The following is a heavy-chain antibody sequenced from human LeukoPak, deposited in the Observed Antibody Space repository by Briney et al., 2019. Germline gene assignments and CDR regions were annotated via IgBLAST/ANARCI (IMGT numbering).Heavy chain of an antibody. Sequence: TLSLTCTVSGGSISSGSYYWSWIRQPAGKGLEWIGRIYTSGSTNYNPSLKSRVTISVDTSKNQFSLKLSSVTAADTAVYYCARDLRYCSGDSCYSRWFDPWGQGTLVTVSS. J-gene: IGHJ5*02. V-gene: IGHV4-61*02. D-gene: IGHD2-15*01. CDR3: ARDLRYCSGDSCYSRWFDP. CDR1: GGSISSGSYY. CDR2: IYTSGST.